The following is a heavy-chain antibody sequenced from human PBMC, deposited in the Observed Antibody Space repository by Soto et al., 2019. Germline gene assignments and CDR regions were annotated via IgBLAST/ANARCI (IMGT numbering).Heavy chain of an antibody. Sequence: ASVKVSCKASGYTFTSYGISWVRQAPGQGLEWMGWISAYNGNTNYAQKLQGRVTMTTDTSTSTAYMELRSLRSDDTAVYYCARVTPILTGYYNYDYWGQGTLVTVSS. J-gene: IGHJ4*02. CDR2: ISAYNGNT. CDR1: GYTFTSYG. CDR3: ARVTPILTGYYNYDY. D-gene: IGHD3-9*01. V-gene: IGHV1-18*01.